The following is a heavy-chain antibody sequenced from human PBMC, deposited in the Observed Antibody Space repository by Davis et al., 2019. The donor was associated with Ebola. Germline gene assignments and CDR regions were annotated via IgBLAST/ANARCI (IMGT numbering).Heavy chain of an antibody. CDR1: GYSFTTYW. Sequence: GESLKISCKASGYSFTTYWIVWVRQMPGKGLECMGIIFPGDSDTRYSPTFQGQVSISVDKSINTAYLQWSNLRASDTALYYCVAIYGDYKANPDFWGQGTLVTVSS. CDR3: VAIYGDYKANPDF. J-gene: IGHJ4*02. CDR2: IFPGDSDT. V-gene: IGHV5-51*01. D-gene: IGHD4-17*01.